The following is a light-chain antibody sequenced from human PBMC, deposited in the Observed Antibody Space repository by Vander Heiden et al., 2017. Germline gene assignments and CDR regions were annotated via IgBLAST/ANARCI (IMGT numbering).Light chain of an antibody. Sequence: EIVLTQSPGTLSLSPGERATLSCRASQSVSSSYLAWYQHKPGQAPRLLIYGASSRATGIPDRFSGSGSGTDFTLTISRLEPEDFAVYYCQQDGSSPHTFGGGTKLEIK. J-gene: IGKJ4*01. CDR1: QSVSSSY. CDR2: GAS. V-gene: IGKV3-20*01. CDR3: QQDGSSPHT.